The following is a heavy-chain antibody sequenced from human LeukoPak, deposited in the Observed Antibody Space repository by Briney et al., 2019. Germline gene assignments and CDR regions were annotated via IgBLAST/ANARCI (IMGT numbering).Heavy chain of an antibody. V-gene: IGHV3-23*01. CDR3: AKGRYSHGQVPFDY. CDR1: GFTFSSYA. D-gene: IGHD5-18*01. J-gene: IGHJ4*02. CDR2: INDNGDVT. Sequence: GGSLRLSCAASGFTFSSYAMSWVRQAPGKGLEWVSTINDNGDVTYYADSVKGRFTISRDNSKNTLYVQMNSLRAEDTAVYHCAKGRYSHGQVPFDYWGQGTLVPVSS.